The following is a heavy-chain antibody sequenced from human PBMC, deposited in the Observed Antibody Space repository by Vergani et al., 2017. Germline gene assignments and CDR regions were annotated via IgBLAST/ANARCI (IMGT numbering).Heavy chain of an antibody. CDR1: GFTFSDYY. CDR3: ARDTYYYDSSGYYSDAFDI. Sequence: QVQLVESGGGLVKPGGSLRLSCAASGFTFSDYYMSWIRQAPGKGLEWVSYISSSGSTIDYADSVKGRFTISRDNAKNSLYLQMNSLRAEDTAVYYCARDTYYYDSSGYYSDAFDIWGQGTMVTVSS. D-gene: IGHD3-22*01. CDR2: ISSSGSTI. V-gene: IGHV3-11*01. J-gene: IGHJ3*02.